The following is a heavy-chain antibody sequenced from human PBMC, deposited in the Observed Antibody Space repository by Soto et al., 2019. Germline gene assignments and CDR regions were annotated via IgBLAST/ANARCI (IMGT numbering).Heavy chain of an antibody. CDR1: GGSFSGYY. CDR2: INHSGST. V-gene: IGHV4-34*01. Sequence: QVQLQQWGAGLLKPSETLSLTCAVYGGSFSGYYWSWIRQPPGKGLEWIGEINHSGSTNYNPSLKSRVTIAVDTSKNQFSLKLSSVTAADTAVYYCASPRRGKNWFDPWGQGTLVTVSS. J-gene: IGHJ5*02. CDR3: ASPRRGKNWFDP.